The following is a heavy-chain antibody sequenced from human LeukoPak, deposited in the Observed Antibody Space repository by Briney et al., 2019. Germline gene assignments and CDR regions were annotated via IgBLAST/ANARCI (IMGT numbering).Heavy chain of an antibody. CDR2: ISAYNGNT. Sequence: ASVKVSCKASGYTFTSYGISWVRQAPGQGLEWMGWISAYNGNTNYAQKFQGRVTMTTDTSTSTIYMELRSLRSDDTAVYYCASGDYGGKGGNAFDIWGQGTMVTVSS. D-gene: IGHD4-23*01. CDR3: ASGDYGGKGGNAFDI. V-gene: IGHV1-18*01. CDR1: GYTFTSYG. J-gene: IGHJ3*02.